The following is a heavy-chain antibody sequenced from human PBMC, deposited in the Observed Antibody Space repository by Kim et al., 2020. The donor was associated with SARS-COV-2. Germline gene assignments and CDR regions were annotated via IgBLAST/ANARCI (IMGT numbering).Heavy chain of an antibody. Sequence: ASVKVSCETSGYAFTSYVYGITWVRQAPGQGLEWMGWINPYNGNTHYAQEFEGRVTMTTDTSTSTAYMDLRSLGSDDTAVYYCARRIVGGTDYYFDYWGQGTLVTVSS. J-gene: IGHJ4*02. CDR1: GYAFTSYVYG. D-gene: IGHD1-26*01. CDR2: INPYNGNT. V-gene: IGHV1-18*01. CDR3: ARRIVGGTDYYFDY.